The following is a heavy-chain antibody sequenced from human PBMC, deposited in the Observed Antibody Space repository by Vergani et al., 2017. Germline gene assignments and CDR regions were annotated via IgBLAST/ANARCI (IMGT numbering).Heavy chain of an antibody. Sequence: QVQLQESGPGLVKPSQTLSLTCTVSGCSISSGGYYWSWIRQHPGKGLEWIGYIYYSGSTYYNPSLKSRVTISVDTSKNQFSLKLSSVTAADTAVYYCARFFGVGATNWFDPWGQGTLVTVSS. CDR1: GCSISSGGYY. J-gene: IGHJ5*02. V-gene: IGHV4-31*03. CDR3: ARFFGVGATNWFDP. D-gene: IGHD3-3*01. CDR2: IYYSGST.